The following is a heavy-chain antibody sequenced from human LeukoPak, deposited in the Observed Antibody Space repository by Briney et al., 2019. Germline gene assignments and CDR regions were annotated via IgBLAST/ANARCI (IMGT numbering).Heavy chain of an antibody. Sequence: SETLSLTCAVSGGSISSSSSYWGWIRQPPGKGLEWIGTMHYSGSTYYSSSLKSRVTISVDTSKNQFSLKVNSVTAADTAVYYCARDGGYSSSWYLGLNWFDPWGQGTLVTVSS. D-gene: IGHD6-13*01. J-gene: IGHJ5*02. V-gene: IGHV4-39*07. CDR2: MHYSGST. CDR3: ARDGGYSSSWYLGLNWFDP. CDR1: GGSISSSSSY.